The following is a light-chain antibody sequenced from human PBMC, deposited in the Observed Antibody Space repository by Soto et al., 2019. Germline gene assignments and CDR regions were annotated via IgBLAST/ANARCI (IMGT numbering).Light chain of an antibody. Sequence: QSVLTQPPSASGTPGQRVTISCSGDFSNIGSNPVNWYQHLPGTAPKLLMYSNDQRPSGVPDRFSGSKSGTSASLAISGLQSEDEADYFCATKGDNLHGWVFGGGTKLTVL. CDR3: ATKGDNLHGWV. CDR1: FSNIGSNP. V-gene: IGLV1-44*01. CDR2: SND. J-gene: IGLJ3*02.